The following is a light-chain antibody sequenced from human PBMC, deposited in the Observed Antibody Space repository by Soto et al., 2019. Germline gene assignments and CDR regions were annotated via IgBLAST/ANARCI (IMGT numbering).Light chain of an antibody. CDR3: CSYAGTRTYL. CDR1: SSDVGSDNL. V-gene: IGLV2-23*02. Sequence: QSVLTQPASVSGSPGQSITISCTGTSSDVGSDNLVSWYQHHPGKAPKLIIYEVNQRPSGVSNRFSGSKSGNTASLTISGLQAEDEADYFCCSYAGTRTYLFGTGTQLTV. J-gene: IGLJ1*01. CDR2: EVN.